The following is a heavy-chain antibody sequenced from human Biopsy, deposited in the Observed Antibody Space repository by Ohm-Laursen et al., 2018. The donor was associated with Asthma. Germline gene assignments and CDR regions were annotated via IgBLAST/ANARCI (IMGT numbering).Heavy chain of an antibody. Sequence: SLSLSCAASGFTFSIYDIHWVRQAPGKGLEWVAVISYDGGNKFYGDSVKGRFTLSRDNSRNTLYLQLNSLRVEDTAIYYCARTHERWTSIQDDALDIWGQGTMVIVSS. CDR1: GFTFSIYD. CDR3: ARTHERWTSIQDDALDI. D-gene: IGHD4-23*01. CDR2: ISYDGGNK. V-gene: IGHV3-30*03. J-gene: IGHJ3*02.